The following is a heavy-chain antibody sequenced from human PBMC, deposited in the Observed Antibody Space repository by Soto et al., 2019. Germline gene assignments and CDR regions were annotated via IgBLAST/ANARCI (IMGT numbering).Heavy chain of an antibody. D-gene: IGHD5-12*01. CDR3: AREGRYNGYEGETGFDY. CDR1: GGSISSYY. J-gene: IGHJ4*02. CDR2: IYYSGRT. Sequence: QVQLQESGPGLVKPSETLSLTCTVSGGSISSYYWSWIRQPPGKGLEWIGYIYYSGRTNYNPSLNRPFPISVDTPKTQFSPKLSSVTAADTSVYYCAREGRYNGYEGETGFDYWGQRTLVTVSS. V-gene: IGHV4-59*01.